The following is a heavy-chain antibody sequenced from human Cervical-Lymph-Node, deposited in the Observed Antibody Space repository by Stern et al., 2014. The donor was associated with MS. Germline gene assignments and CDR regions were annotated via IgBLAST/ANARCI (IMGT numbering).Heavy chain of an antibody. J-gene: IGHJ4*02. CDR2: ISDDGSVK. V-gene: IGHV3-30*18. Sequence: VQLVESGGGVVQPGRSLRFSCEASGFIFTNYGMHWVRQAPGKGLDWVAVISDDGSVKYYSASAKGRFDISRDNSKQTVHLQMNSLTPEDTGLYYCAKAKRGYFGHIDFWGQGTLVSVSS. CDR3: AKAKRGYFGHIDF. D-gene: IGHD3-9*01. CDR1: GFIFTNYG.